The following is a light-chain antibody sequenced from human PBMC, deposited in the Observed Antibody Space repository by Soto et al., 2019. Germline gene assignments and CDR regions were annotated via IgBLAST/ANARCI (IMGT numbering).Light chain of an antibody. J-gene: IGKJ2*01. CDR1: QSVSSN. CDR3: QQYNNWPYT. V-gene: IGKV3-15*01. CDR2: NTF. Sequence: EIVMTQSPATLSVFPGERATLSYRASQSVSSNLVWYQQKPGQAPKLLIYNTFTRATGIPVRFSGSGSGTEFTLTISSLQSEDLAVYYCQQYNNWPYTFGQGTKLEI.